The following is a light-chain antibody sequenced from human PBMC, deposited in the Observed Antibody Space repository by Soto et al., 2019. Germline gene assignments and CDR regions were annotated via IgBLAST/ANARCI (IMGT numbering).Light chain of an antibody. CDR3: QQYYITPLA. CDR1: QSVLYSSNNKNY. CDR2: WAS. J-gene: IGKJ4*01. Sequence: DIVMTQSPDSLAVSLGERATINCKSSQSVLYSSNNKNYLAWYQQKPGQPPKLLIYWASTRESGVPDRFSGSGSGTDFTLTISSLQAEDVAVYYCQQYYITPLAFGGVTKVEIK. V-gene: IGKV4-1*01.